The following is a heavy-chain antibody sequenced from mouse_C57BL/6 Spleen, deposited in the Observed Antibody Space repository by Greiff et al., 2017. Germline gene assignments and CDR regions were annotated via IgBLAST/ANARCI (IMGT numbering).Heavy chain of an antibody. D-gene: IGHD1-1*01. CDR2: IDPEDGET. CDR3: ARDYYGSSPAY. V-gene: IGHV14-2*01. J-gene: IGHJ3*01. Sequence: VQLQQSGAELVKPGASVKLSCTASGFNIKDYYMHWVKQRTEQGLEWIGRIDPEDGETKYASKFQGKATITADTSSNTAYLQLSSLTSEDTAVYYCARDYYGSSPAYWGQGTLVTVSA. CDR1: GFNIKDYY.